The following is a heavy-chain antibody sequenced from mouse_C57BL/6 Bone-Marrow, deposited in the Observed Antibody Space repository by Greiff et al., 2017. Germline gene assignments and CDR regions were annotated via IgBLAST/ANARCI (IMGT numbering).Heavy chain of an antibody. CDR3: ARCGYSKFLFAY. V-gene: IGHV1-81*01. CDR1: GYTFTSYG. J-gene: IGHJ3*01. Sequence: QVQLQQSGAELARPGASVKLSCKASGYTFTSYGISWVKQRTGQGLEWIGEIYPRSGNTYYNEKFKGKATLTADKSSSTAYMGLRSLTSEDSAVYFCARCGYSKFLFAYWGQGTLVTVSA. CDR2: IYPRSGNT. D-gene: IGHD2-5*01.